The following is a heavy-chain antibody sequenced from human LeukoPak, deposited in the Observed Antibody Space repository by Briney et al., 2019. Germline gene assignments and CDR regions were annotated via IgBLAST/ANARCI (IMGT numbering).Heavy chain of an antibody. J-gene: IGHJ4*02. V-gene: IGHV4-38-2*02. CDR2: IYHSGST. Sequence: PSETLSLTCTVSGYSISSGYYWGWIRQPPGKGLEWIGSIYHSGSTYYNPSLKSRVTISVDTSKNQFSLKLSSVTAADTAVYYCARDKGTGDNDYWGQGTLVTVSS. D-gene: IGHD7-27*01. CDR3: ARDKGTGDNDY. CDR1: GYSISSGYY.